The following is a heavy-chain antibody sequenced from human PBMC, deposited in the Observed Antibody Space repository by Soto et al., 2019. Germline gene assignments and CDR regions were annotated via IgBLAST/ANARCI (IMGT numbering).Heavy chain of an antibody. CDR1: GGTCSIYA. J-gene: IGHJ6*02. CDR2: IIPIFGTA. V-gene: IGHV1-69*06. Sequence: AVKVSCKASGGTCSIYAISCVLQSPLQGLDGMGGIIPIFGTANYAQKFQGRVTITADKSTSTAYMELSSLRSEDTAVYYCARAGLPYSSGWYGYYYGMDVWGQGTTVTVSS. CDR3: ARAGLPYSSGWYGYYYGMDV. D-gene: IGHD6-19*01.